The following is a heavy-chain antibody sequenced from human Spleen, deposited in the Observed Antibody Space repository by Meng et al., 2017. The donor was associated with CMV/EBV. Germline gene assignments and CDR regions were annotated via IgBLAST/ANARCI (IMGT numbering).Heavy chain of an antibody. Sequence: GSLRLSCTVSGGSISSYYWGWIRQPPGKGLEWIGSIYYSGSTYYNPSLKSRLTISVDTSKNQFSLKLSSVTAADTAVYYCARDLKAVAGLDYWGQGTLVTVSS. CDR2: IYYSGST. V-gene: IGHV4-39*07. CDR3: ARDLKAVAGLDY. J-gene: IGHJ4*02. D-gene: IGHD6-19*01. CDR1: GGSISSYY.